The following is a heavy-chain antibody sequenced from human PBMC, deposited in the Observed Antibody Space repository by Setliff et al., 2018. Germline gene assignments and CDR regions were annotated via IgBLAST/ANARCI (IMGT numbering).Heavy chain of an antibody. J-gene: IGHJ6*03. CDR2: TIPSFGST. CDR3: AREGVDTRSSTDYRYYMDV. D-gene: IGHD5-18*01. CDR1: GGTFRSYG. V-gene: IGHV1-69*05. Sequence: SVKVSCKASGGTFRSYGISWVQQAPGQGLEWMGGTIPSFGSTNYAQKFQDRVTIITDESTSTAYMELSSLRTEDTAVYYCAREGVDTRSSTDYRYYMDVWGKGTTVTVSS.